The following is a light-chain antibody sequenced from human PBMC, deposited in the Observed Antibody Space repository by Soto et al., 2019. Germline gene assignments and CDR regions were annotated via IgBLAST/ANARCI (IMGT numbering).Light chain of an antibody. J-gene: IGKJ1*01. CDR2: TTS. CDR3: QQGFSRPRT. Sequence: DIQMTQSPSSLSASVGDRVTITCRASQSIRNDLNWYQQRPGKAPKLLMYTTSNLERGVPSRFSGSGSGTDFTLTINNLQPEDFGTYFCQQGFSRPRTFGLGTMVDIK. V-gene: IGKV1-39*01. CDR1: QSIRND.